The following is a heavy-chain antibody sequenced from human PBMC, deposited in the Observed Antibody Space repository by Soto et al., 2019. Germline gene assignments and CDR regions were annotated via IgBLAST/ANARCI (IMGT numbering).Heavy chain of an antibody. J-gene: IGHJ6*02. CDR3: ARGFYDSSGPYYYYYYGMDV. D-gene: IGHD3-22*01. CDR2: MNPNSGNT. CDR1: GYTFTSYD. V-gene: IGHV1-8*01. Sequence: QVQLVQSGAEVKKPGASVKVSCKASGYTFTSYDINWVRQATGQGLEWMGWMNPNSGNTGYVQKFQGRVTMTRNTSISTAYMELSSLRSEDTAVYYCARGFYDSSGPYYYYYYGMDVWGQGTTVTVSS.